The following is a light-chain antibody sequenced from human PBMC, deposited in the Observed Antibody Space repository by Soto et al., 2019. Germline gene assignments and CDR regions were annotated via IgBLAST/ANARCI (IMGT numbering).Light chain of an antibody. CDR1: QGISSY. CDR2: AAS. J-gene: IGKJ1*01. CDR3: QQYYSTLWP. Sequence: AIRMTQSPSSLSASTGDRVTITCRASQGISSYLAWYQQKPGKAPKLLIYAASTLQSGVPSRFSGSGSGTDFTLTISCLQSEDFATDYGQQYYSTLWPFGQGTKVEIK. V-gene: IGKV1-8*01.